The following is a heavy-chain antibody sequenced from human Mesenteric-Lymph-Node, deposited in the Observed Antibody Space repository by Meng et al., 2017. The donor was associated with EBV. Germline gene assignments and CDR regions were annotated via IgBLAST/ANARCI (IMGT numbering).Heavy chain of an antibody. D-gene: IGHD3-16*01. J-gene: IGHJ4*02. V-gene: IGHV3-23*01. CDR1: GFLFSDYA. CDR2: ISGSGSRT. CDR3: AKGGGYYDYALDS. Sequence: EVHLWESGGGWVQPGGSLRRPXAVSGFLFSDYAMSWVRQAPGKGLEWVSGISGSGSRTYYADSVKGRFTISRDDSKNTLYLQMNSLRTEDTAVYYCAKGGGYYDYALDSWGQGTMVNVSS.